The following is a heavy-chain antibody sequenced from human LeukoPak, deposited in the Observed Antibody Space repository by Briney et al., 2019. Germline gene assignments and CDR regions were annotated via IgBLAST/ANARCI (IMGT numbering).Heavy chain of an antibody. D-gene: IGHD2-21*01. CDR3: AREPPTLIAVYFDY. CDR1: GYTFTGYY. Sequence: ASVKVSCKASGYTFTGYYMHWVRQAPGQGLEWMGWINPNSGGTNYAQKFQGRVTMTRDTSISTAYMELSRLRSDDPAVYYCAREPPTLIAVYFDYWGQGTLVTVSS. CDR2: INPNSGGT. J-gene: IGHJ4*02. V-gene: IGHV1-2*02.